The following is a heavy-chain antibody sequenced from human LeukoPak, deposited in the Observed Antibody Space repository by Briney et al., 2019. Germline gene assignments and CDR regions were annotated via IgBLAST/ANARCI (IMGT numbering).Heavy chain of an antibody. V-gene: IGHV3-23*01. J-gene: IGHJ4*02. CDR2: ISGSGGST. D-gene: IGHD3-10*01. CDR1: GFTFSSYG. CDR3: AKIWFGELSHSDY. Sequence: GGSLRLSCAASGFTFSSYGMSWVRQAPGKGLEWVSIISGSGGSTYYADSVKGRFTISRDNSKNMLYLQMNSLRAEDTAVYYRAKIWFGELSHSDYWGQGTLVTVSS.